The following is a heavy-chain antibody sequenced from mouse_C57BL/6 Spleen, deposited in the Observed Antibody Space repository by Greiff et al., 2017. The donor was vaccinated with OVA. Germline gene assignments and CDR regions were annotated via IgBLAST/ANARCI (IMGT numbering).Heavy chain of an antibody. CDR3: ASYGNYLDY. CDR1: GYTFTDYY. D-gene: IGHD2-1*01. CDR2: INPYNGGT. J-gene: IGHJ2*01. Sequence: VQLQQSGPVLVKPGASVKMSCKASGYTFTDYYMNWVKQSHGKSLEWIGVINPYNGGTSYNQKFKGKATLTVDKSSSTAYMELNSLTSEDSAVYYCASYGNYLDYWGQGTTLTVSS. V-gene: IGHV1-19*01.